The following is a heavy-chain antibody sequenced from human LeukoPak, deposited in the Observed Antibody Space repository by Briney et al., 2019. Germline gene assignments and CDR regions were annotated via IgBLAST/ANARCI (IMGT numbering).Heavy chain of an antibody. V-gene: IGHV1-2*02. Sequence: EASVKVSCKASGYTFTGYYMHWVRQAPGQGLEWMGWINPNSGGTNYAQKFQGRVTMTRDTSISTAYMELSRLRSDDTAVYYCARARRLGDGYNSFGYWGQGTLVTVSS. D-gene: IGHD5-24*01. CDR2: INPNSGGT. CDR1: GYTFTGYY. J-gene: IGHJ4*02. CDR3: ARARRLGDGYNSFGY.